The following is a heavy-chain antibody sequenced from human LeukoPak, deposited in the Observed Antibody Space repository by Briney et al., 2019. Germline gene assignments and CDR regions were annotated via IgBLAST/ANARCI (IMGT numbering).Heavy chain of an antibody. Sequence: PSETLSLTCTVSGYSISSGYYWGWIRQPPGKGLEWIGNIYHSGSTYYNPSLKSRVTISVDTSKNQFSLKLSSVTAADTAVYYCARILYDSSGYVDYWGQGTLVTVSS. CDR2: IYHSGST. CDR1: GYSISSGYY. V-gene: IGHV4-38-2*02. CDR3: ARILYDSSGYVDY. J-gene: IGHJ4*02. D-gene: IGHD3-22*01.